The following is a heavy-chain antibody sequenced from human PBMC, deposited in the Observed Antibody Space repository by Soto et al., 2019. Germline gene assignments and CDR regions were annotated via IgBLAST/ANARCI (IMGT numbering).Heavy chain of an antibody. J-gene: IGHJ4*02. D-gene: IGHD6-19*01. CDR3: ARDQTVAGTFDY. CDR1: GYTFTSYG. CDR2: ISAYNGNT. V-gene: IGHV1-18*01. Sequence: ASLKVSCKASGYTFTSYGISWVRQAPGQGLEWMGWISAYNGNTNYAQKLQGRVTMTTDTSTSTAYMELRSLRSDDTAVYYCARDQTVAGTFDYWGQGTLVTVSS.